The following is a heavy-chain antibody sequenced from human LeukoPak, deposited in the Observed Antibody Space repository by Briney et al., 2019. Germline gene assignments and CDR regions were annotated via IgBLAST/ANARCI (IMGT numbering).Heavy chain of an antibody. CDR2: IVNSGGST. CDR3: AKDRAGYSYGMFDS. CDR1: GFTFSNYA. Sequence: GGSLRLSCVASGFTFSNYAMSWVRQAPGKGLEWVSGIVNSGGSTYYADSVRGRLTTSRDNSKKTVYLQMSSLRGDDTAIYYCAKDRAGYSYGMFDSWGQGTLVTVSS. J-gene: IGHJ4*02. V-gene: IGHV3-23*01. D-gene: IGHD5-18*01.